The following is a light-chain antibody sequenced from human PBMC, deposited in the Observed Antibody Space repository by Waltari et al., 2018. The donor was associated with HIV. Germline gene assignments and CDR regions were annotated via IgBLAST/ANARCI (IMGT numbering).Light chain of an antibody. CDR3: QAWDSSTVV. J-gene: IGLJ2*01. CDR2: QAT. V-gene: IGLV3-1*01. CDR1: KLGDEY. Sequence: SYELTQPPSVSVSPGQTASITCSGDKLGDEYACWYQQKPGQSPVLVIYQATKRPSGIPERLPGSNSGNTATLTISGTQAMDEADYYGQAWDSSTVVFGGGTKLTVL.